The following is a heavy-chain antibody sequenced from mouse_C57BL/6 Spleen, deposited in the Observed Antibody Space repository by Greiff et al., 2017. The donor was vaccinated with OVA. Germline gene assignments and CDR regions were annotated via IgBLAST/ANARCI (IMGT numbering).Heavy chain of an antibody. V-gene: IGHV6-3*01. CDR1: GFTFSNYW. J-gene: IGHJ2*01. CDR2: IRLKSDNYAT. CDR3: TGGGLRRGYLDY. Sequence: EVQLVESGGGLVQPGGSMKLSCVASGFTFSNYWMNWVRQSPEQGLEWVAQIRLKSDNYATHYAESVKGRFTISRDDSKSSVYLQMNNLRAEDTGIYYCTGGGLRRGYLDYWGQGTTLTVSS. D-gene: IGHD2-2*01.